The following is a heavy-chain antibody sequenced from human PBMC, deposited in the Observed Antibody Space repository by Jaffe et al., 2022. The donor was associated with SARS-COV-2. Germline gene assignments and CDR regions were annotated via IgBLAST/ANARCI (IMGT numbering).Heavy chain of an antibody. CDR1: GFTVSSNY. D-gene: IGHD2-2*01. J-gene: IGHJ6*03. CDR3: ALQVRPLVPAAIPRTYYYYMDV. V-gene: IGHV3-53*02. Sequence: EVQLVETGGGLIQPGGSLRLSCAASGFTVSSNYMSWVRQAPGKGLEWVSVIYSGGSTYYADSVKGRFTISRDNSKNTLYLQMNSLRAEDTAVYYCALQVRPLVPAAIPRTYYYYMDVWGKGTTVTVSS. CDR2: IYSGGST.